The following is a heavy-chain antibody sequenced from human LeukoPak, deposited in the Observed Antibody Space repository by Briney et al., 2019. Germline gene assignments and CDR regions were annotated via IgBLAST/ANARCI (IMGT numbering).Heavy chain of an antibody. J-gene: IGHJ3*02. CDR2: MNPNSGNT. V-gene: IGHV1-8*03. CDR3: ARRLGLRWDLQAFDI. Sequence: APVKVSCKASGYTFTSHDINWVRQATGQGLEWMGWMNPNSGNTGYAQKFQGRVTITRNNSISTVYMELSSLRSEDTAVYYCARRLGLRWDLQAFDIWGQGTMVTVSS. CDR1: GYTFTSHD. D-gene: IGHD4-23*01.